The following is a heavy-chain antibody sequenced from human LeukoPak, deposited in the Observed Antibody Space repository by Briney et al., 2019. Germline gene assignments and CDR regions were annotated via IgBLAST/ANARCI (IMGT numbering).Heavy chain of an antibody. Sequence: SETLSLTCAVYGGSFSGYYWSWIRQPPGKGLEWIGEINHSGSTNYNPSLKGRVTISVDTSKNQFSLKLSSVTAADTAVYYCARETYWGGIAASHVDYWGQGTLVTVSS. CDR2: INHSGST. D-gene: IGHD6-13*01. J-gene: IGHJ4*02. V-gene: IGHV4-34*01. CDR3: ARETYWGGIAASHVDY. CDR1: GGSFSGYY.